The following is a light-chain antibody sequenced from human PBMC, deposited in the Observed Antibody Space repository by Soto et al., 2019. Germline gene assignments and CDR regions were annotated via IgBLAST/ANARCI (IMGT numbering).Light chain of an antibody. CDR2: DAS. CDR3: QQYNTYWT. Sequence: DIQMTQFPSALSASVGDRVTITCRASQNVNNWLAWCQHKPGKAPQLLIYDASVLETGVPSRFSGSGSGTEFTLAIGGLQSDDFATYYCQQYNTYWTFGPGTKVDI. CDR1: QNVNNW. J-gene: IGKJ1*01. V-gene: IGKV1-5*01.